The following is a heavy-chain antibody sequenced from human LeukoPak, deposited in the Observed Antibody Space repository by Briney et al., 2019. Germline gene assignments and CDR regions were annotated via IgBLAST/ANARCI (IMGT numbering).Heavy chain of an antibody. CDR3: AREMCSGGSCYTRYYYYYYMDV. CDR2: INPSGGST. V-gene: IGHV1-46*01. D-gene: IGHD2-15*01. Sequence: ASVKVSCKASGYTFTSYYMHWVRQAPGQGLEWMGIINPSGGSTSYAQKFQGRVTMTRDMSTSTVYMELSSLRSEDTAVYYCAREMCSGGSCYTRYYYYYYMDVWGKGTTVTVSS. J-gene: IGHJ6*03. CDR1: GYTFTSYY.